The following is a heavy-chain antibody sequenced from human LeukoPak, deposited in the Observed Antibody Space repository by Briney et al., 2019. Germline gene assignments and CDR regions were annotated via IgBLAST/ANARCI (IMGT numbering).Heavy chain of an antibody. Sequence: ASVKVSCKVSGYTLTELSMHWVRQAPGKGLEWMGGFDPEDGETIYAQKFQGRVTMTEDTSTDTAYMELSSLRSEDTAVFYCATTTGYSSSWLDYWGQGTLVTVSS. CDR3: ATTTGYSSSWLDY. D-gene: IGHD6-13*01. CDR2: FDPEDGET. J-gene: IGHJ4*02. V-gene: IGHV1-24*01. CDR1: GYTLTELS.